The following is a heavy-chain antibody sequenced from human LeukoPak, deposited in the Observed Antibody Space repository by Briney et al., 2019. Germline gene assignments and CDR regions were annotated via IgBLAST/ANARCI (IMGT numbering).Heavy chain of an antibody. V-gene: IGHV1-69*05. D-gene: IGHD4-23*01. Sequence: SVKVCCKASGGTFSSYAISWVRQAAGQGLEWMGGIIPIFGTANYAQKFQGTVTITTDESTSTAYMELSSLRSEDTAVYYCARMGVVKKRGVYYYYYRDVGGEGTTVTVSS. CDR3: ARMGVVKKRGVYYYYYRDV. J-gene: IGHJ6*03. CDR1: GGTFSSYA. CDR2: IIPIFGTA.